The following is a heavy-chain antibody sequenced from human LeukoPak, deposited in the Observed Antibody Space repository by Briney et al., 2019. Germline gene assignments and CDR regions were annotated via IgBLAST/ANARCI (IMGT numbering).Heavy chain of an antibody. CDR3: AGALTRSIAVFDY. Sequence: SENLSLTCTVSGGSISSYYWSWIRQPPGKGLECIGYIYYSGSTNYNPSLKSRVTISVDTSKNQFSLKLNSVTAADTAVYYCAGALTRSIAVFDYWGQGTLVTVSS. CDR2: IYYSGST. V-gene: IGHV4-59*01. J-gene: IGHJ4*02. D-gene: IGHD6-19*01. CDR1: GGSISSYY.